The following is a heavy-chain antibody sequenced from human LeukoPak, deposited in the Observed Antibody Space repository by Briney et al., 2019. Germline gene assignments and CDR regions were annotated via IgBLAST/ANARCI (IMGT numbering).Heavy chain of an antibody. V-gene: IGHV1-69*13. J-gene: IGHJ4*02. CDR3: ARGPGYFDWWYYFDY. D-gene: IGHD3-9*01. CDR2: IIPIFGTA. CDR1: GGTFSSYA. Sequence: ASVKVSCKASGGTFSSYAISWVRQAPGQGLEWMGGIIPIFGTANYAQKFQGRVTITADESTSTAYMELSSLRSEDTAVYYCARGPGYFDWWYYFDYWGQGTLVTASS.